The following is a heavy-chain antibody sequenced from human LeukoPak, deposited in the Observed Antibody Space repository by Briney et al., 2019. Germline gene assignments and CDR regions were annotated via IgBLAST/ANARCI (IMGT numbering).Heavy chain of an antibody. CDR2: VYTSGST. CDR3: ARHSRRFLEWHDDY. Sequence: PSETLSLTCTVSGASISSGSYYWSWIRQPAGKGLEWIGRVYTSGSTYYNPSLKSRVAISVDTSKNQFSLKLSSVTAADTAVYYCARHSRRFLEWHDDYWGQGTLVTVSS. V-gene: IGHV4-61*02. J-gene: IGHJ4*02. CDR1: GASISSGSYY. D-gene: IGHD3-3*01.